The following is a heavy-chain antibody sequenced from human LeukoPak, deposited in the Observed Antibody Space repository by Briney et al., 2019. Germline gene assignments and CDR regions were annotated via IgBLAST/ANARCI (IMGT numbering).Heavy chain of an antibody. Sequence: GASVRVSCKVSGYSLTELSMHWVRQAPGKGLEWMGGFDPDDGETPLCSKKFQGRVYMTEDTSTDRAYMELSSLSCEDTAVYYCATGTIYCSSCSGDYWGQGTLVTASS. J-gene: IGHJ4*02. CDR1: GYSLTELS. CDR2: FDPDDGET. CDR3: ATGTIYCSSCSGDY. V-gene: IGHV1-24*01. D-gene: IGHD2-2*01.